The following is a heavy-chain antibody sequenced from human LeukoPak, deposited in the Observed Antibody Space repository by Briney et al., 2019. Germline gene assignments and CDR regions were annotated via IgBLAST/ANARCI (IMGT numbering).Heavy chain of an antibody. CDR3: ARGPSDNYCNSPSCYDWFDP. CDR1: GFTFSDYS. V-gene: IGHV3-21*01. CDR2: ISSSSSYV. Sequence: GGSLRLSCAASGFTFSDYSMNWVRQAPGKGLEWVSSISSSSSYVYYADSMKGRFTISRDNAKNSLYLQMNSLRAEDTAVYYCARGPSDNYCNSPSCYDWFDPWGQGTLVTVSS. D-gene: IGHD2-2*01. J-gene: IGHJ5*02.